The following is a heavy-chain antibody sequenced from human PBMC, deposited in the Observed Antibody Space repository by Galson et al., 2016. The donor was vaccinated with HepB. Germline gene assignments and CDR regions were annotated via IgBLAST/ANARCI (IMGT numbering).Heavy chain of an antibody. V-gene: IGHV1-69*06. J-gene: IGHJ4*02. CDR2: IIPIFGTT. CDR1: GGTFISYA. Sequence: SVKVSCKASGGTFISYAITWARQAPGQGLEWVGGIIPIFGTTKLALKFEGRVTITADRSTNTAFLELRSLTSEDTAVYFCARDPTGGELHRNYYDHWGQGTLVTVSS. D-gene: IGHD1-7*01. CDR3: ARDPTGGELHRNYYDH.